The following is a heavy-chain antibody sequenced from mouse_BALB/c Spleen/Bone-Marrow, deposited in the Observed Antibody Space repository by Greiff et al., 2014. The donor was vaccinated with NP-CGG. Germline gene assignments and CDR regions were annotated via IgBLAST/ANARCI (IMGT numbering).Heavy chain of an antibody. CDR3: ARLRTTEAIDY. V-gene: IGHV5-9-3*01. D-gene: IGHD2-12*01. CDR1: GFTFSSYA. CDR2: ISSGGSYT. J-gene: IGHJ4*01. Sequence: EVHLVESGGGLVKPGGSLKLSCAASGFTFSSYAMSWVRQTPEKRLEWVATISSGGSYTYYPDSVKGRFTISRDNAKNTLYLQMSSLRSEDTAMYYCARLRTTEAIDYWGQGTSVTVSS.